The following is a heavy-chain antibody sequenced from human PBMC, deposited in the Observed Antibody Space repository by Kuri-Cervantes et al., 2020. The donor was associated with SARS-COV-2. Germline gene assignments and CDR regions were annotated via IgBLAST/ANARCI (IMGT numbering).Heavy chain of an antibody. D-gene: IGHD6-19*01. CDR2: ISAYNGNT. CDR1: GYTFTSYG. V-gene: IGHV1-18*04. CDR3: ARASGSSGWYGFDY. Sequence: DSVKVSCKASGYTFTSYGISWVRQAPGQGLEWMGWISAYNGNTNYAQKLQGRVTMTTDTSTSTAYMELRSLRSDDTAVYYCARASGSSGWYGFDYWGQGTLVTVSS. J-gene: IGHJ4*02.